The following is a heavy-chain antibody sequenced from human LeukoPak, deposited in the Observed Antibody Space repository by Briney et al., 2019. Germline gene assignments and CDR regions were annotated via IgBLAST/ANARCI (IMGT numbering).Heavy chain of an antibody. CDR1: GYTFTDYY. V-gene: IGHV1-69*04. J-gene: IGHJ4*02. CDR3: ARGAGYYDSSGYYDY. Sequence: ASVKVSCKASGYTFTDYYIHWVRQAPGQGLEWMGRIIPILGIANYAQKFQGRVTITADKSTSTAYMELSSLRSEDTAVYYCARGAGYYDSSGYYDYWGQGTLVTVSS. D-gene: IGHD3-22*01. CDR2: IIPILGIA.